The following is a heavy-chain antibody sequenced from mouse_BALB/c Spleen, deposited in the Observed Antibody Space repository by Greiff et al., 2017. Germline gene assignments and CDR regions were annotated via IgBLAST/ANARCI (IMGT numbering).Heavy chain of an antibody. CDR2: ISYSGST. V-gene: IGHV3-2*02. CDR1: GYSITSDYA. J-gene: IGHJ3*01. CDR3: ARDGSRGFAY. D-gene: IGHD1-1*01. Sequence: EVKLQESGPGLVKPSQSLSLTCTVTGYSITSDYAWNWIRQFPGNKLEWMGYISYSGSTSYNPSLKSRISITRDTSKNQFFLQLNSVTTEDTATYYCARDGSRGFAYWGQGTLVTVSA.